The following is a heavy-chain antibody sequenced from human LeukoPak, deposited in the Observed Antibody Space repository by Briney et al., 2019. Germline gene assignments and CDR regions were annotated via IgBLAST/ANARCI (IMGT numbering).Heavy chain of an antibody. Sequence: SETLSLTCTVSGGSISSYYWSWIRQPPGKGLEWIGYISFDGSTNYSPFLKSRVIISVDTSQNHFSLNLNSVTAADTAVYYCARQVGSSRFDYWGQGTLVTVSP. CDR3: ARQVGSSRFDY. CDR2: ISFDGST. D-gene: IGHD1-26*01. J-gene: IGHJ4*02. CDR1: GGSISSYY. V-gene: IGHV4-59*08.